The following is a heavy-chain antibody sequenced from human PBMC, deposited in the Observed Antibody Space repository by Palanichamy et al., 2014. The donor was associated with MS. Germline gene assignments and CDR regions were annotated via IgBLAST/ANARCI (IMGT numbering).Heavy chain of an antibody. D-gene: IGHD3-22*01. CDR3: TTGYYHGSSDMGH. CDR1: GFTFTNAW. Sequence: EVQLVESGGGLVRPGGSLRLSCAASGFTFTNAWMSWVRQAPGKGLEWIGRVKSETNGGTTDYSAPVKGRFTISRDDSKNTLYLQMNSLKTEDTALYYCTTGYYHGSSDMGHWGQGTQVTVSS. V-gene: IGHV3-15*01. CDR2: VKSETNGGTT. J-gene: IGHJ4*02.